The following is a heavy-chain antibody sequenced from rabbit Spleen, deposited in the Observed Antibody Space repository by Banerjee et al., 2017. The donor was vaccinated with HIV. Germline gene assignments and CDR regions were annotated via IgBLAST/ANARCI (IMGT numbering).Heavy chain of an antibody. V-gene: IGHV1S45*01. CDR2: IDIGSDGT. D-gene: IGHD6-1*01. J-gene: IGHJ6*01. CDR1: GFSFSGNYW. Sequence: QEQLEESGGDLVKPEGSLTLTCTASGFSFSGNYWICWVRQAPGKGLEWIACIDIGSDGTVYASWAKGRFTISKTSSTTVILWLNSLTAADTATYFCARGTDDATRFALWGPGTLVTVS. CDR3: ARGTDDATRFAL.